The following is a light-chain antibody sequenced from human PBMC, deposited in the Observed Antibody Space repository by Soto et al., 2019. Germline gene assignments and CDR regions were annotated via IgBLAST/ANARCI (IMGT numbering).Light chain of an antibody. CDR1: SSDVGAYNY. CDR3: TSYAGSNNHVV. Sequence: QSALTQPPSASGSPGQSVTISCTGTSSDVGAYNYVSWYQQHPGKAPKVLIYEVSKRPSGVPDRFPGSKSGNTASLTVSGLQAEDEADYYCTSYAGSNNHVVFGGGTKLTVL. V-gene: IGLV2-8*01. J-gene: IGLJ2*01. CDR2: EVS.